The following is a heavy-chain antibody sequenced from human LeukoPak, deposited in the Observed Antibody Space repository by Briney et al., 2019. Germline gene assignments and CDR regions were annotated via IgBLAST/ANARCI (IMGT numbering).Heavy chain of an antibody. CDR2: INPNSGGT. V-gene: IGHV1-2*02. CDR3: ARGTAYYGSGSNLNT. D-gene: IGHD3-10*01. CDR1: GYTFTSYY. Sequence: ASVKVSCKASGYTFTSYYMHWVRQAPGQGLEWMGWINPNSGGTNYAQKFQDRVTMTRDTPITTAYMELSSLRFDDTAVYYCARGTAYYGSGSNLNTWGQGTLVTVSS. J-gene: IGHJ4*02.